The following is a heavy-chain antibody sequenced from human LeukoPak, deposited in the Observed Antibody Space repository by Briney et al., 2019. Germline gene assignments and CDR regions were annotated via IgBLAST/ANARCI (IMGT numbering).Heavy chain of an antibody. CDR1: GGSISSGGYY. D-gene: IGHD3-10*01. CDR2: IYYSGCT. J-gene: IGHJ6*04. V-gene: IGHV4-31*03. CDR3: ARDGDYYGSGSYYYGMDV. Sequence: PSEPLSLTCTVSGGSISSGGYYWSWIRQHPGKGLEWIGYIYYSGCTYYNPSLKSRVTIAVDTSKNQFSLKLSSVTAADTAVYYCARDGDYYGSGSYYYGMDVWGKGTTVTVSS.